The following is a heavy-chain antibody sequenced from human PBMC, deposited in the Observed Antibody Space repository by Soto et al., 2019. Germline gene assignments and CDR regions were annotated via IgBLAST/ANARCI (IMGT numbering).Heavy chain of an antibody. D-gene: IGHD6-25*01. V-gene: IGHV1-2*02. CDR1: GYTFIDNY. CDR2: INPISGGT. J-gene: IGHJ4*02. Sequence: XSVKVSCPASGYTFIDNYLHWVRQAPGQGLEWMAYINPISGGTTYAQKFQGRVTVTRDTSTSTAYMDLRRLTSDDTAIYYCVRNGEKCSDGFDYWGQGTLVTAPQ. CDR3: VRNGEKCSDGFDY.